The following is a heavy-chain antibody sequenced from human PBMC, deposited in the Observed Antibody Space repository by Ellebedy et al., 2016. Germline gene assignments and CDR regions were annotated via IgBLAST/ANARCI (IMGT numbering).Heavy chain of an antibody. Sequence: ASVKVSCKASGYTFTSNYVHWVRQVPGQGLEWMGVTDPTGGGPTYAQKLQGRVTMTRDTSTSTVYMELTSLRSEDTAVYYCARDRYRSSGRKRGSMDVWGQGTTVTVSS. CDR1: GYTFTSNY. D-gene: IGHD6-13*01. CDR3: ARDRYRSSGRKRGSMDV. CDR2: TDPTGGGP. J-gene: IGHJ6*02. V-gene: IGHV1-46*04.